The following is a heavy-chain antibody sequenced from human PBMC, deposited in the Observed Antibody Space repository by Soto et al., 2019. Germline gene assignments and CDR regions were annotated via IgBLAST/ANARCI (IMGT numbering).Heavy chain of an antibody. CDR2: ISASNGDT. CDR3: ARMVRRSKIGYYYYMEG. Sequence: QVELVQSGVEVKKPGASVKVSCKASGYTFTNHGLSWVRQAPGQGLEWMGWISASNGDTNYAQKFLGRVTVTTDTSTSTGYMELRSLKSADTALYYCARMVRRSKIGYYYYMEGWGKGTTVIVSS. CDR1: GYTFTNHG. D-gene: IGHD3-10*01. J-gene: IGHJ6*03. V-gene: IGHV1-18*04.